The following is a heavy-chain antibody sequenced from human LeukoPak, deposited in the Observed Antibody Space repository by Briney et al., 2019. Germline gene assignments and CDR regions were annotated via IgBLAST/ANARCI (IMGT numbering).Heavy chain of an antibody. Sequence: ASVKVSCKASGYTFTGYYLHWVRQAPGQGLEWMGWIKPNSGGTNYAQKFQGRVTMTRDTSISTAYLELSRMRSDDTAEYYCSRGTGEGYTYGRYYFDYWVQGTLVTVSS. CDR3: SRGTGEGYTYGRYYFDY. J-gene: IGHJ4*02. D-gene: IGHD5-18*01. CDR1: GYTFTGYY. V-gene: IGHV1-2*02. CDR2: IKPNSGGT.